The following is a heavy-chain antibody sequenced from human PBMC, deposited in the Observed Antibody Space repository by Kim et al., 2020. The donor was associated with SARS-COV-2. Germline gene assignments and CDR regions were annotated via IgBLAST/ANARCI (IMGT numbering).Heavy chain of an antibody. Sequence: SETLSLTCTVSGGSISSYYWSWIRQLPGKGLEWIGYIYYSGSTNYNPSLKSRVTISVDTSKNQFSLKLSSVTAADTAVYYCARGLRPYSSSCLDPWGQGTLVTVSS. D-gene: IGHD6-13*01. CDR3: ARGLRPYSSSCLDP. CDR2: IYYSGST. J-gene: IGHJ5*02. CDR1: GGSISSYY. V-gene: IGHV4-59*13.